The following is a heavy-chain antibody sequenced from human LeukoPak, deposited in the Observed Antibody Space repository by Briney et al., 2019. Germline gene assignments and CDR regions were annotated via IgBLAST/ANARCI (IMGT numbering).Heavy chain of an antibody. Sequence: GGSLRLSCAASGFTFSSYEMNWVRQAPGKGLEWVSYISSSGSTIYYADPVKGRFTISRDNAKNSLYLQMNSLRAEDTAVYYCARVGATTRSGDYWGQGTLVTVSS. CDR1: GFTFSSYE. D-gene: IGHD1-26*01. V-gene: IGHV3-48*03. CDR3: ARVGATTRSGDY. CDR2: ISSSGSTI. J-gene: IGHJ4*02.